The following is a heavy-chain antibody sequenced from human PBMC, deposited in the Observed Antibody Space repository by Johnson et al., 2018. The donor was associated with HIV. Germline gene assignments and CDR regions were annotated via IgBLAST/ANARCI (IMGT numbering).Heavy chain of an antibody. CDR2: IYSGCST. Sequence: MLFVESGGGLVQPGGSLRLSCAASGFTVSSNYMSWVRQAPGKGLEWVSVIYSGCSTYYADSVKGRFTISRDNSKNTLYLQMNSLRAEDTAVYYCVTLVVAPPFDIWGQGTMVTVSS. D-gene: IGHD2-15*01. J-gene: IGHJ3*02. CDR3: VTLVVAPPFDI. CDR1: GFTVSSNY. V-gene: IGHV3-66*01.